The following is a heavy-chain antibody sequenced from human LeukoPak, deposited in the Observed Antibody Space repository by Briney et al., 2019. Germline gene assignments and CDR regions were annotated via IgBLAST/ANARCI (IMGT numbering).Heavy chain of an antibody. CDR3: AKAGTQQWLLFVGVY. V-gene: IGHV3-30*02. Sequence: GGSLRLSCAASGFTFSTYGMLWVRQAPGQGPEWVALIRYDGSNKYYADSVKGRFTISRDNSKNTSYLQMNSLRVEDTAMYYCAKAGTQQWLLFVGVYWGQGALVTVSS. CDR2: IRYDGSNK. J-gene: IGHJ4*02. CDR1: GFTFSTYG. D-gene: IGHD6-19*01.